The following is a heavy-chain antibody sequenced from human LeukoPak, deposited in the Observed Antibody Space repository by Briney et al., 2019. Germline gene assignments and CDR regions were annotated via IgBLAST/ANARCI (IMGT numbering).Heavy chain of an antibody. J-gene: IGHJ4*02. V-gene: IGHV3-7*04. D-gene: IGHD2-15*01. CDR2: IKQDGSER. CDR1: GLTISNYW. Sequence: GGSLRLSCTASGLTISNYWMSWVRQAPGKGLEWVANIKQDGSERYYVDSVKGRFTISRDNAKNSLYLQMNSLRVEDTAVYYCARGGGSFYNYWGQGTLVTASS. CDR3: ARGGGSFYNY.